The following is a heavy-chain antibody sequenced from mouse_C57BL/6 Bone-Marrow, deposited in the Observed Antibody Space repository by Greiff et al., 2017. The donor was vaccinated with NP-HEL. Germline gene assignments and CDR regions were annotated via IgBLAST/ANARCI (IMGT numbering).Heavy chain of an antibody. CDR1: GFSFNTYA. D-gene: IGHD1-1*01. V-gene: IGHV10-1*01. CDR3: VRRYYGRGDAMDY. CDR2: IRSKSNNYAT. J-gene: IGHJ4*01. Sequence: EVQLVESGGGLVQPKGSLKLSCAASGFSFNTYAMNWVRQAPGKGLEWVARIRSKSNNYATYYADSVKDRFTISRDDSESMLYLQMNNLKTEDTAMYYCVRRYYGRGDAMDYWGQGTSVTVSS.